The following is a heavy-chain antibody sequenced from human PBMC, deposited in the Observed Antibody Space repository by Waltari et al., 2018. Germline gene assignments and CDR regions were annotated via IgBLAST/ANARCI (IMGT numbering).Heavy chain of an antibody. J-gene: IGHJ2*01. D-gene: IGHD6-13*01. CDR2: IIPIFGTA. Sequence: QVQLVQSGAEVKKPGSSVKVSCKASGGTFSSYAISWVRTAPGQGLEWMGGIIPIFGTANYAQKFQGRVTITADESTSTAYMELSSLRSEDTAVYYCARDPRIAAPTYWYFDLWGRGTLVTVSS. V-gene: IGHV1-69*13. CDR3: ARDPRIAAPTYWYFDL. CDR1: GGTFSSYA.